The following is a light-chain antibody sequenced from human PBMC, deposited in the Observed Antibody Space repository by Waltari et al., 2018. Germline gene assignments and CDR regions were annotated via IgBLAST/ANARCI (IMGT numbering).Light chain of an antibody. Sequence: EIVLTQTPGTLPLSPGVRATLSCRASQSVSRTLAWYQQNPGQAPSLLIYGASIRATGIPDRFSGSGAGTDFSLTISRLEPEDFAVYYCQHYVTLPVTFGQGTKVEIK. CDR3: QHYVTLPVT. CDR1: QSVSRT. J-gene: IGKJ1*01. CDR2: GAS. V-gene: IGKV3-20*01.